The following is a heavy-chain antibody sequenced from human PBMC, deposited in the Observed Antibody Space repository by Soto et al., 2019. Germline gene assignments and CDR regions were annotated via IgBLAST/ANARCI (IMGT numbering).Heavy chain of an antibody. CDR1: GFTFSNYG. J-gene: IGHJ4*02. CDR2: ISTSGSTT. D-gene: IGHD4-17*01. V-gene: IGHV3-23*01. CDR3: ANDLTTVTTDY. Sequence: GSLRLSCAASGFTFSNYGMSWVRQAPGKGLEWVSAISTSGSTTYYADSVKGRFTISRDNSKNTLYLQLNSLRADDTAVYYCANDLTTVTTDYWGQGTLVTVSS.